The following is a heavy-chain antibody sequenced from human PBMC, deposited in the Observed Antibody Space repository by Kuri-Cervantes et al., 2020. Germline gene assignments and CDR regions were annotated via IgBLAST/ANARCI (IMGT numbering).Heavy chain of an antibody. D-gene: IGHD1-7*01. CDR2: IIPIFGTA. J-gene: IGHJ6*03. CDR1: GGTFSSCA. V-gene: IGHV1-69*06. CDR3: ARAAGITGTTGWSHYYYYYYMDV. Sequence: SVKVSCKASGGTFSSCAISWVRQAPGQGLEWMGGIIPIFGTANYAQKFQGRVTITADKSTSTAYMELSSLRSEDTAVYYCARAAGITGTTGWSHYYYYYYMDVWGKGTTVTVSS.